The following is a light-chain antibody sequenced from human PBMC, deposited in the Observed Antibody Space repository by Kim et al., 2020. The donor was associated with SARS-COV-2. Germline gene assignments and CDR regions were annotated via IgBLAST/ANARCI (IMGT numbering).Light chain of an antibody. Sequence: GQSITISCTGTSGDIGTYNYVSWYQQHPDMAPKLILYDVTKRPSGASYRFSGSKSGNTASLTISGLQAEDEAHYYCSSFTSSTTWVFGGGTQLTVL. V-gene: IGLV2-14*03. CDR1: SGDIGTYNY. CDR2: DVT. J-gene: IGLJ3*02. CDR3: SSFTSSTTWV.